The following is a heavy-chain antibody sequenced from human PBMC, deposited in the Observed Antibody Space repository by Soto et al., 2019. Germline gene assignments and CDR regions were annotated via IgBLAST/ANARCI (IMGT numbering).Heavy chain of an antibody. CDR2: ISYDGSNK. V-gene: IGHV3-30*18. CDR1: GFTFSSYG. D-gene: IGHD3-3*01. J-gene: IGHJ6*03. CDR3: AKGLGPTYYYYYMDV. Sequence: HPGGSLRLSCAASGFTFSSYGMHWVRQAPGKGLEWVAVISYDGSNKYYADSVKGRFTISRDNSKNTLYLQMNSLRAEDTAVYYCAKGLGPTYYYYYMDVWGKGTTVTVSS.